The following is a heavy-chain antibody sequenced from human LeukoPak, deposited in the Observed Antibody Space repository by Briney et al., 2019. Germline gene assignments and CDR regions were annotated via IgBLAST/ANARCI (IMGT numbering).Heavy chain of an antibody. CDR1: GGSISSGGYY. D-gene: IGHD6-6*01. J-gene: IGHJ3*02. CDR3: ARDVSSSDAFDI. V-gene: IGHV4-31*03. Sequence: SETLSLTCTVSGGSISSGGYYWSWIRHHPGKAREGIGYIYYSGSTYYNPSLKGRGTISVDTSKHQFSLKLSSVTAADTAVYYSARDVSSSDAFDIWGQGTMVTVSS. CDR2: IYYSGST.